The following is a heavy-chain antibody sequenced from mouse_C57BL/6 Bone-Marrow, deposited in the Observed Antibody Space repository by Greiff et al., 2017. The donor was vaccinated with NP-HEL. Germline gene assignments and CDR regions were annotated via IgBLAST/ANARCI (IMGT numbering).Heavy chain of an antibody. CDR1: GYTFTSYW. CDR2: IHPNSGST. Sequence: QVQLQQPGAELVKPGASVKLSCKASGYTFTSYWMHWVKQRPGQGLEWIGMIHPNSGSTNYNEKFKSKATLTVDKSSRTAYMQLSSLTSEDSAVYYCAARTITTVVAGDAMDYGGQGTSVTVPS. D-gene: IGHD1-1*01. CDR3: AARTITTVVAGDAMDY. V-gene: IGHV1-64*01. J-gene: IGHJ4*01.